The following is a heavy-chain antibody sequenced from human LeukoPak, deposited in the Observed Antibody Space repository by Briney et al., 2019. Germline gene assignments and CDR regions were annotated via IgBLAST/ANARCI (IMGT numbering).Heavy chain of an antibody. J-gene: IGHJ3*02. Sequence: PSETLSLTCTVSGDSISTYYWSWIRQPPGKGLEWTGYIHYSGSTSSNPSLKSRVTISVDTSKNQLSLKLISVTTPDTAVYYCAREEDGVTDDAFDIWGQGTMVTVSA. V-gene: IGHV4-59*01. D-gene: IGHD2-21*02. CDR1: GDSISTYY. CDR2: IHYSGST. CDR3: AREEDGVTDDAFDI.